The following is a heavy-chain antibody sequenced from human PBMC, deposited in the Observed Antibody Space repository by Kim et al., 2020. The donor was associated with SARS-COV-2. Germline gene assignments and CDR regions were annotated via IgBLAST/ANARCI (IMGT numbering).Heavy chain of an antibody. D-gene: IGHD3-10*01. J-gene: IGHJ4*02. CDR3: ARDPSGSGRDY. CDR2: K. Sequence: KYYADSVKGRFTISRDNSKNTLYLQMNSLRAEDTAVYYCARDPSGSGRDYWGQGTLVTVSS. V-gene: IGHV3-33*01.